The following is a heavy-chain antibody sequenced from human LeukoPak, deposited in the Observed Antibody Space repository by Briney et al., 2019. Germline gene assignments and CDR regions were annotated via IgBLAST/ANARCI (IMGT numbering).Heavy chain of an antibody. CDR1: GFTFSSYW. D-gene: IGHD6-19*01. Sequence: PGGSLRLSCAPSGFTFSSYWMHWVRQAPRKGLLWVSRIKTDGSSTSYADSVKGRFTISRDNAKNTLYMQMNSLRAEDTAVYYCARERSSGWSDYWGQGTLVTVSS. V-gene: IGHV3-74*01. J-gene: IGHJ4*02. CDR3: ARERSSGWSDY. CDR2: IKTDGSST.